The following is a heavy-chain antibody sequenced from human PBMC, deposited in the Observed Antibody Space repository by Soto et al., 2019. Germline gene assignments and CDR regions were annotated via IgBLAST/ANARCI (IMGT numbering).Heavy chain of an antibody. J-gene: IGHJ4*02. CDR2: ISGSGGST. D-gene: IGHD2-15*01. CDR1: GFTFSSYA. V-gene: IGHV3-23*01. CDR3: AKGAGGGSRLISRMYYFDY. Sequence: GGSLRLSCAASGFTFSSYAMSWVRQAPGKGLEWVSAISGSGGSTYYADSVKGRFTISRDNSKNTLYLQMNSLRAEDTAVYYCAKGAGGGSRLISRMYYFDYWGQGTLVTVSS.